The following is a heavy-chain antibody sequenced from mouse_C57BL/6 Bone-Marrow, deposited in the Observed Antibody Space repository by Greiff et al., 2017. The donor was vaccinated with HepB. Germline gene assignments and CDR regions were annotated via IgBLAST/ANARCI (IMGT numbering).Heavy chain of an antibody. V-gene: IGHV1-20*01. CDR2: INPYNGDT. CDR3: ARPGDGSSSFAE. CDR1: GYSFTGYF. Sequence: VQLKQSGPELVKPGDSVKISCKASGYSFTGYFMNWVMQSHGKSLEWIGRINPYNGDTFYNQKFKGTATLTVDKSSSTAHMELRSLTAEDSAVYKCARPGDGSSSFAEWGQGTLVTVSA. J-gene: IGHJ3*01. D-gene: IGHD1-1*01.